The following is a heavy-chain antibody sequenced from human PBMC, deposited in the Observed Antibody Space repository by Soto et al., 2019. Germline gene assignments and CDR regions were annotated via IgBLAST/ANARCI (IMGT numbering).Heavy chain of an antibody. CDR3: AKDGRGGNPLTFGY. CDR1: GFTFSSYA. Sequence: EVQLLESGGGWVQPGGSLSLSCAASGFTFSSYAMSWVRRAPGKGLEWGSAISGTGGSTYYADSVKGRFPISRENSKNTLYLQMNSLRAEDTAVYYCAKDGRGGNPLTFGYWGQGALVTVS. V-gene: IGHV3-23*01. D-gene: IGHD2-15*01. CDR2: ISGTGGST. J-gene: IGHJ4*02.